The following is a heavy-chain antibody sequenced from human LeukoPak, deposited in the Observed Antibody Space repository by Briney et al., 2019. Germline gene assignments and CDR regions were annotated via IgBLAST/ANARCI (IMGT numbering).Heavy chain of an antibody. V-gene: IGHV4-34*01. J-gene: IGHJ5*02. CDR3: ARADIVVVVAAPTWWFDP. D-gene: IGHD2-15*01. CDR1: GGSFSGYY. CDR2: INHSGST. Sequence: SETLSLTCAVYGGSFSGYYWSWIRQPPGKGLEWIGEINHSGSTNYNPSLKSRVTISVDTSKNQFSLKLGSVTAADTAVYYCARADIVVVVAAPTWWFDPWGQETLVTVSS.